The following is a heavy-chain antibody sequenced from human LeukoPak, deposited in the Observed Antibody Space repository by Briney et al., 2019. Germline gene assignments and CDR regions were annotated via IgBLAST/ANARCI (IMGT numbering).Heavy chain of an antibody. D-gene: IGHD3-10*01. V-gene: IGHV6-1*01. CDR3: ARTSAYFDY. CDR2: TYYRSRWKT. CDR1: GDSVSSSSAA. J-gene: IGHJ4*02. Sequence: SQTLSLACAISGDSVSSSSAAWTWVRQSPSGGLERLGRTYYRSRWKTDYAVSFKGRITVNPDTSKNQFSLQLNSVTPEDTALYYCARTSAYFDYWGQGTLVTVSS.